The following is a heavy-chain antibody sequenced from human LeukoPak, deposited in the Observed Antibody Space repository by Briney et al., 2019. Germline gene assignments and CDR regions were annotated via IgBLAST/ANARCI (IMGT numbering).Heavy chain of an antibody. Sequence: SETLSLTCAVYGGSFSGYYWSWIRQPPGRGLEWIGEINHSGSTNYNPSLKSRVTISVDTSKNQFSLKLSSVTAADTAVYYCAAYGSGSYYNNRNRFDPWGQGTLVTVSS. J-gene: IGHJ5*02. CDR2: INHSGST. CDR3: AAYGSGSYYNNRNRFDP. CDR1: GGSFSGYY. V-gene: IGHV4-34*01. D-gene: IGHD3-10*01.